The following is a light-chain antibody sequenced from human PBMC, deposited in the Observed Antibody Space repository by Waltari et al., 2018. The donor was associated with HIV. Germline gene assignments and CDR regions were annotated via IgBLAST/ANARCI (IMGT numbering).Light chain of an antibody. V-gene: IGKV3-15*01. J-gene: IGKJ4*01. CDR3: HQYNKWPRGT. Sequence: VMTQPPATLSVSPGGRATLSCRASQSVGSYLACYQQKPGQAPRLLIYGASTRATGIPTSFSGSGSGTEFTLTISSLQSEDFAVYYCHQYNKWPRGTFGGGTKVEV. CDR2: GAS. CDR1: QSVGSY.